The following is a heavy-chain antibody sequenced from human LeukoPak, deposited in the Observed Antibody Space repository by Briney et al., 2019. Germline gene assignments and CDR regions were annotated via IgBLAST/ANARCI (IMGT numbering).Heavy chain of an antibody. D-gene: IGHD3-22*01. CDR2: IYYSGST. V-gene: IGHV4-59*01. J-gene: IGHJ5*02. CDR3: ARENGDYYDSSGGNWFDP. Sequence: SETLSLTCTVSGGSISSYYWSWIRQPPGKGLEWIGYIYYSGSTNYNPSLKSRVTISVDTSKNQFSLKLSSVTAAATAVYYCARENGDYYDSSGGNWFDPWGQGTLVAVSS. CDR1: GGSISSYY.